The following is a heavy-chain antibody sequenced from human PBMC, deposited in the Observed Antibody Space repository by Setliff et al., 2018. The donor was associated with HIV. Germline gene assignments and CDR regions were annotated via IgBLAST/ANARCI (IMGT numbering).Heavy chain of an antibody. J-gene: IGHJ4*02. CDR3: AREDPPSDFHFWSGRLAD. V-gene: IGHV3-66*01. CDR1: GFTVSSNY. CDR2: IYIDGST. D-gene: IGHD3-3*02. Sequence: LRLSCAASGFTVSSNYMSWVRQAPGKGLEWVSVIYIDGSTYYADSARGRFTISRDNYKNTLYLQMKSLRAEDTAVYYCAREDPPSDFHFWSGRLADWGQGSLVTVSS.